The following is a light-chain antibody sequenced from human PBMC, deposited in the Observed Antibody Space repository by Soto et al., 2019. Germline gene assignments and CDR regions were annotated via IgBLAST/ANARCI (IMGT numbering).Light chain of an antibody. CDR3: QQYNSYPWT. Sequence: DIQMTQSPSNLSASVGDSVTINCRASESLSSWLAWYQQRPGKAPKLLIYQASNLQNGVPSRFSGSGSGTEFTLTINRLQPDDFATYYCQQYNSYPWTFGQGTMVEIK. J-gene: IGKJ1*01. V-gene: IGKV1-5*03. CDR1: ESLSSW. CDR2: QAS.